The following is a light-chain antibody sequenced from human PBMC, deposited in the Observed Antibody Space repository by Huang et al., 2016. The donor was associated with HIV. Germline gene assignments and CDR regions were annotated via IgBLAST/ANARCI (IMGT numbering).Light chain of an antibody. V-gene: IGKV1-39*01. CDR2: AAS. J-gene: IGKJ3*01. Sequence: DIQVTQSPSSLSASVGDRVTITCRASQDITNYLNWYQQKPGKAPNLLIYAASNLRSGVPSRFRGSGSGTDFTLTISSLQPEDVATYYCQQSYATPVTFGPGTKVDIK. CDR1: QDITNY. CDR3: QQSYATPVT.